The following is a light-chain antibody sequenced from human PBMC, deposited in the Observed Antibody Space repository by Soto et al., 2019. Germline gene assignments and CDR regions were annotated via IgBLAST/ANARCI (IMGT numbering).Light chain of an antibody. Sequence: QSVLTQPPSVSGAPGQTVTISCTGSSSNLGAGYDVHWYQQLPGTAPKLVIFGNSKRPSGIPDRFSGSKSASSASLAITGLQAEDEADYYCQSYDSSLTGLYIFGTGTKVTVL. CDR3: QSYDSSLTGLYI. V-gene: IGLV1-40*01. CDR2: GNS. J-gene: IGLJ1*01. CDR1: SSNLGAGYD.